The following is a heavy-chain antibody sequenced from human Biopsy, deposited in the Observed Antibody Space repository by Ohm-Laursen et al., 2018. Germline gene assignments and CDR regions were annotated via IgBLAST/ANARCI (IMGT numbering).Heavy chain of an antibody. D-gene: IGHD3-22*01. V-gene: IGHV3-21*01. CDR1: VFIFSDYS. CDR2: ISGSGDYI. J-gene: IGHJ6*02. CDR3: VRGVDYYDPYHYYALDV. Sequence: SLRLSCAASVFIFSDYSMNWVRQAPGKGLEWVSSISGSGDYIYYADSVKGRFIISRDNVKNSLYLQMNSLRAEDTAVYYCVRGVDYYDPYHYYALDVWGQGTTVTVSS.